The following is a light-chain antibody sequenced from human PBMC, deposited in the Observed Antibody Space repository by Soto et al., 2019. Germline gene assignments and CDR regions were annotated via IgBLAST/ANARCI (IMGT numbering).Light chain of an antibody. CDR1: QSISSY. J-gene: IGKJ4*01. CDR2: VAS. V-gene: IGKV1-39*01. CDR3: QQSSSTPQT. Sequence: DIQMTQSPSSLSASVGDRVTITCRAAQSISSYLSWYQQKPGKAPKLLINVASTLQSGVPSRFSGSGSGTDFTLAISSLQPEDFATYYCQQSSSTPQTFGGGTRVEIK.